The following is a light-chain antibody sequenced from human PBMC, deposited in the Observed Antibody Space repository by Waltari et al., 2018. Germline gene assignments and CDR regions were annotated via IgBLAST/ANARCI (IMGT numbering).Light chain of an antibody. J-gene: IGLJ2*01. Sequence: SALPQPDSWSGSPGQPIPIPCRGISSASGGYAYVPWYQQHPGKPPKVIIYDVNNRPSGVSNRFSGSKSGSSASLTISGLQAEDEADYYCSSFTSSTTGIFGGGTKVTVL. V-gene: IGLV2-14*03. CDR1: SSASGGYAY. CDR3: SSFTSSTTGI. CDR2: DVN.